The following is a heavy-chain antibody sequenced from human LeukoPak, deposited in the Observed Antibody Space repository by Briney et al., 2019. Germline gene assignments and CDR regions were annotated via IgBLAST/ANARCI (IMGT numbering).Heavy chain of an antibody. D-gene: IGHD5-18*01. V-gene: IGHV1-2*02. CDR2: IYPNSGAT. CDR1: GYTFTGYY. J-gene: IGHJ4*02. Sequence: ASVKVSCKASGYTFTGYYLCWVRQAPGQGLEWMGWIYPNSGATKYAQKFQGRVTPTRETSINTVYMELRRLRYGGTAVYNCARVPSVGYHFDYWGQGTLVTVSS. CDR3: ARVPSVGYHFDY.